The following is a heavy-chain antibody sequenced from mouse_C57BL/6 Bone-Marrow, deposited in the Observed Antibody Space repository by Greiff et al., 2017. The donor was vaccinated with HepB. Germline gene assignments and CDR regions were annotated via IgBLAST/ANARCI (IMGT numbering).Heavy chain of an antibody. J-gene: IGHJ4*01. D-gene: IGHD4-1*01. CDR2: IWSGGST. V-gene: IGHV2-2*01. Sequence: QVQLQQSGPGLVQPSQSLSITCTVSGFSLTSYGVHWVRQSPGKGLEWLGVIWSGGSTDYNAAFISRLSISKDNSKCQVFFKMNSLQADDTAIYYCARNWDLSRYAMDYWGQGTSVTVSS. CDR3: ARNWDLSRYAMDY. CDR1: GFSLTSYG.